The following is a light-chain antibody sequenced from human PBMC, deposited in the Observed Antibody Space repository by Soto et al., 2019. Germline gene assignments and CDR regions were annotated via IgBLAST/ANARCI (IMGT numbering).Light chain of an antibody. CDR3: QQYNNYWT. CDR1: QSISTW. J-gene: IGKJ1*01. CDR2: KAS. V-gene: IGKV1-5*03. Sequence: DIQMTQSPSTLSASVGDRVTITCRASQSISTWLAWYQQNPGKAPKLLIYKASSLESGVPSRFSGSGSGTECTLTISSLQPDDCATYYCQQYNNYWTFGQGTKVEIK.